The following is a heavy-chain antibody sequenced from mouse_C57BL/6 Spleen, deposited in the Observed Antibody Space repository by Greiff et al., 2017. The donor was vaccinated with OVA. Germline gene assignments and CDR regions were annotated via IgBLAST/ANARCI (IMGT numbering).Heavy chain of an antibody. Sequence: LVESDAELVKPGASVKISCKVSGYTFTDHTIHWMKQRPEQGLEWIGYIYPRDGSTKYNEKFKGKATLTADKSSSTAYMQLNSLTSEDSAVDFCGGTNYGYDDYYAMDYWGQGASVTVSS. J-gene: IGHJ4*01. CDR2: IYPRDGST. CDR1: GYTFTDHT. D-gene: IGHD2-2*01. V-gene: IGHV1-78*01. CDR3: GGTNYGYDDYYAMDY.